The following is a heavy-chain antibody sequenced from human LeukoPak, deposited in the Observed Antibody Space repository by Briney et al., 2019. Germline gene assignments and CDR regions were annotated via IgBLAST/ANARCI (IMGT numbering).Heavy chain of an antibody. CDR3: AREKAPGIAAADAFDI. CDR2: ISYDGSNK. V-gene: IGHV3-30*04. J-gene: IGHJ3*02. D-gene: IGHD6-13*01. CDR1: GFTFSSYA. Sequence: GRSLRLSCAASGFTFSSYAMHWVRQAPGKGLEWVAVISYDGSNKYYADSVKGRFTISRDNSKNTLYLQMNSLRAEDTAVYYCAREKAPGIAAADAFDIWGQGTMVTVSS.